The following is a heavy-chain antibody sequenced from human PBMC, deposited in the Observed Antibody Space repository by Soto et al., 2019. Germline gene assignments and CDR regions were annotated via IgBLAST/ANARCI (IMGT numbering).Heavy chain of an antibody. CDR2: IKQDGSEK. CDR3: ARESGIAARLFYFAY. D-gene: IGHD6-6*01. Sequence: ESLKISCAASGCTFSNYWMSWVRQDPGKGLEWVANIKQDGSEKYSVDSVKGRVTISRDNAKNSLYLQMNSLRAEDTAVYYCARESGIAARLFYFAYWGQGTLVTVSS. CDR1: GCTFSNYW. J-gene: IGHJ4*02. V-gene: IGHV3-7*01.